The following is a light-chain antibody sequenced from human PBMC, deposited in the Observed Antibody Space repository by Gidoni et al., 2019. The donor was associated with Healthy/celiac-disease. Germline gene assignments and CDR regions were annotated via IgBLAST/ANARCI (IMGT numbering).Light chain of an antibody. Sequence: DIQIPQSPSPLSASGGDRFTITCRASQSISSLLACYQQKPGKAPKLLIYKASSLESGVPSRCSGSGAGTEFTLTISRLQPDDFATYYRQQYNSYWTFGQGTKVEIK. CDR1: QSISSL. V-gene: IGKV1-5*03. CDR3: QQYNSYWT. J-gene: IGKJ1*01. CDR2: KAS.